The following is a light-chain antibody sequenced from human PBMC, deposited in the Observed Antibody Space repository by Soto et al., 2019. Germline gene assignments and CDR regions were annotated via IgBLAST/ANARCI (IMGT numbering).Light chain of an antibody. CDR1: SSNIGSNT. V-gene: IGLV1-44*01. J-gene: IGLJ2*01. CDR3: AAWDDSLSGPV. Sequence: QSVLTQPPSASGTPGQRVTISCSGSSSNIGSNTVNWYQQLPGTAPKLLIYSTNKRPSGVPDRISGSKSGTSASLAISGLRSDDEATYYCAAWDDSLSGPVFGGGTKLTVL. CDR2: STN.